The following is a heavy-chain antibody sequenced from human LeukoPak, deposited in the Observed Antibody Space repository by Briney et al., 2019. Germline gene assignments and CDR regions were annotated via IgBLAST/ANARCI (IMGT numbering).Heavy chain of an antibody. V-gene: IGHV3-7*01. CDR3: ARRGVLIVGATYRVLLPDY. J-gene: IGHJ4*02. D-gene: IGHD1-26*01. Sequence: GGSLRLSCAASGFTFSSYVMSWVRQAPGKGLEWVANIKQDGSEKYYVDSVKGRFTISRDNAKNSLYLQMNSLRAEDTAVYYCARRGVLIVGATYRVLLPDYWGQGTLVTVSS. CDR2: IKQDGSEK. CDR1: GFTFSSYV.